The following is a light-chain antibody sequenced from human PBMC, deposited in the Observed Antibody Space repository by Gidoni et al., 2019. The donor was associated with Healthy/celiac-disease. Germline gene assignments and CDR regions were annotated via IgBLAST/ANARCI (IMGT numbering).Light chain of an antibody. CDR1: QSISIY. CDR3: QQSYSNPPT. V-gene: IGKV1-39*01. J-gene: IGKJ1*01. Sequence: IQMTQSPSSLSASVGDRVTITCRASQSISIYLNWYQQKPGKAPKLLIYAASSLQSGVPSRFSGSGSGTDFTLTISSLQPEDFATYYCQQSYSNPPTFGPGTKVEIK. CDR2: AAS.